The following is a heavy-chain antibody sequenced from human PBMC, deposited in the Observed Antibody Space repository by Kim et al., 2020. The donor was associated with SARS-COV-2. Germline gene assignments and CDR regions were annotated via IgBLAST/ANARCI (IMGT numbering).Heavy chain of an antibody. J-gene: IGHJ3*02. CDR3: ARDRGRITMTPDAFDI. D-gene: IGHD3-22*01. Sequence: SETLSLTCTVSGGSISSYYWSWIRQPPGKGLEWIGYIYYSGSTNYNPSLKSRVTISVDTSKNQFSLKLSSVTAADTAVYYCARDRGRITMTPDAFDIWGQGTMVTVSS. CDR2: IYYSGST. V-gene: IGHV4-59*13. CDR1: GGSISSYY.